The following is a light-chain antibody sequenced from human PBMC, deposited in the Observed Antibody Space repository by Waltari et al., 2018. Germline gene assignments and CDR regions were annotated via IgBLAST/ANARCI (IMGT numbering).Light chain of an antibody. J-gene: IGLJ3*02. V-gene: IGLV2-23*02. CDR2: EVT. CDR3: CSYAGTSSMV. CDR1: RRDVGAYHL. Sequence: QSALTQPASLSGSPGMSSTISCTGTRRDVGAYHLVSWYQQHPGKAPKLIIFEVTKRPSGVSDRFSGSKSGNTATLTISGLQAEDAADYFCCSYAGTSSMVFGGGTKLTVL.